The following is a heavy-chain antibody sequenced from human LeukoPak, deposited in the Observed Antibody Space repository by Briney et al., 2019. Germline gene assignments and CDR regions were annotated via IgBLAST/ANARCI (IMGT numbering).Heavy chain of an antibody. CDR1: GYTFTSYG. CDR3: ARDLSTRRDDAFDI. J-gene: IGHJ3*02. Sequence: ASVKVSCKASGYTFTSYGISWVRQAPGQVLEWMGWISAYNGNTNYAQKLQGRVTMTTDTSTSTAYMELRSLRSDDTAVYYCARDLSTRRDDAFDIWGQGTMVTVSS. CDR2: ISAYNGNT. V-gene: IGHV1-18*01.